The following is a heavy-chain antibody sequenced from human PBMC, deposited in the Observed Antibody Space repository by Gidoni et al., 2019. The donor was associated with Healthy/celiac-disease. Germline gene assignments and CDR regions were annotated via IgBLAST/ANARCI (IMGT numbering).Heavy chain of an antibody. Sequence: QVQLVQSGAEVKKPGSSVKVSCKASGGTFSSYTISWVRQAPGQGLEWMGRIIPIRGIANYAQKFQGRVTITADKSTSTAYMELSSLRSEDTAVYYCARVDYYDSSVYYYYYGMDVWGQGTTVTVSS. CDR3: ARVDYYDSSVYYYYYGMDV. CDR2: IIPIRGIA. J-gene: IGHJ6*02. V-gene: IGHV1-69*02. D-gene: IGHD3-22*01. CDR1: GGTFSSYT.